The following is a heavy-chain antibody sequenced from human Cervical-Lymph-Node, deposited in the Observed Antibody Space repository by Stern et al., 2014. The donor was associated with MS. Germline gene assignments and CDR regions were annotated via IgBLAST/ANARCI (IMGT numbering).Heavy chain of an antibody. CDR3: ARGEAGYYYYGMDV. CDR2: ISYSGST. J-gene: IGHJ6*02. V-gene: IGHV4-59*08. Sequence: QLQLQESGPGLVKPSETLSLTCTVSGGSISSYYWSWIRQPPGKGLEWIGYISYSGSTNYNPSLKSRVTISVDTSKNQFSLKLSSVTAADTAVYYCARGEAGYYYYGMDVWGQGTTVTVSS. CDR1: GGSISSYY. D-gene: IGHD2-21*01.